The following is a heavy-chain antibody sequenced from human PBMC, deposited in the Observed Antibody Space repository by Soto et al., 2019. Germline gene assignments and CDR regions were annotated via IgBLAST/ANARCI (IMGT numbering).Heavy chain of an antibody. D-gene: IGHD3-22*01. CDR2: ISGSGGST. Sequence: PGGSLRLSCAASGFTFSSYAMSWVRQAPGKGLEWVSAISGSGGSTYYADSVKGRFTISRDNSKNTLYLQMNSLRAEDTAVYYCAKGGGYYPYYGMDVWGQGTTVTVSS. V-gene: IGHV3-23*01. CDR1: GFTFSSYA. CDR3: AKGGGYYPYYGMDV. J-gene: IGHJ6*02.